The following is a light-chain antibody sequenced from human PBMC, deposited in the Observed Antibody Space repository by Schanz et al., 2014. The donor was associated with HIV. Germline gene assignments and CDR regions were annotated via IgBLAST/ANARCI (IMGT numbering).Light chain of an antibody. CDR2: EGS. V-gene: IGLV2-23*01. Sequence: QSALTQPASVSGSPGQSITISCTGTSSDVGSYNLVSWYQQHPGKAPKLMIYEGSKRPSGVSNRFSGSKSGNTASLTISGLQAEDEAVYYCCSYAGSYTWVFGGGTKLTVL. CDR1: SSDVGSYNL. J-gene: IGLJ3*02. CDR3: CSYAGSYTWV.